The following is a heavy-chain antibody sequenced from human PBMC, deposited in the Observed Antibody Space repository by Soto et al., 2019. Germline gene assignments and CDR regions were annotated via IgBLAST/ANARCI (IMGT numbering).Heavy chain of an antibody. CDR1: GYISSNYW. J-gene: IGHJ4*02. Sequence: PGESLKISWEGSGYISSNYWIGWVRQMPGKGLEWMGIIYPGDSDTRYSPSLQGQVTITVDKSINTAYLQWSRLKASDTAIYYCARQRLWGTSGYYYFETWGQGTLVTVSS. V-gene: IGHV5-51*01. CDR2: IYPGDSDT. D-gene: IGHD3-22*01. CDR3: ARQRLWGTSGYYYFET.